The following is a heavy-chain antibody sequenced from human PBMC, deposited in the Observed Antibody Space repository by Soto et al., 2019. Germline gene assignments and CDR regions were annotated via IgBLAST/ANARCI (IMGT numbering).Heavy chain of an antibody. CDR3: AKKGLFFFQAEDGIRDVRSVSAFLLNRSSDL. Sequence: KGLEWFSTISGCGDGTFYADAVKGHFTISRDNSKNTLYLQMNSLRSEDTAVYYCAKKGLFFFQAEDGIRDVRSVSAFLLNRSSDL. V-gene: IGHV3-23*01. CDR2: ISGCGDGT. D-gene: IGHD3-10*02. J-gene: IGHJ2*01.